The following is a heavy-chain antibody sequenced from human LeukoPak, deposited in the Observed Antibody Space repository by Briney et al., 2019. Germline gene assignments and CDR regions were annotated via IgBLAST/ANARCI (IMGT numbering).Heavy chain of an antibody. Sequence: SETLSLTCTVSGGSISSHYWSWIRQPPGKGLEWIGYIYYSGSTNYNPSLKSRVTISVDTSKNQFSLKLSSVTAADTAVYYCTKDPNGDYVGAFDPWGQGTLVTVSS. CDR3: TKDPNGDYVGAFDP. CDR2: IYYSGST. D-gene: IGHD4-17*01. J-gene: IGHJ5*02. CDR1: GGSISSHY. V-gene: IGHV4-59*11.